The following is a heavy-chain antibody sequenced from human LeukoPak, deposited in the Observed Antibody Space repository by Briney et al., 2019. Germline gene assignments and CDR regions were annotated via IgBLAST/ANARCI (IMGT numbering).Heavy chain of an antibody. J-gene: IGHJ5*02. V-gene: IGHV1-46*01. D-gene: IGHD6-6*01. Sequence: ASVKVSCKASGYTFTSYYMHWVRQAPGQGLEWMGIINPSGGSTSYAQKFQGRVTMTRDMSTSTVYMELSSLRSEDTAVYYCAIGNLGDSSSSHWFEPWGQGTLVTVSS. CDR1: GYTFTSYY. CDR3: AIGNLGDSSSSHWFEP. CDR2: INPSGGST.